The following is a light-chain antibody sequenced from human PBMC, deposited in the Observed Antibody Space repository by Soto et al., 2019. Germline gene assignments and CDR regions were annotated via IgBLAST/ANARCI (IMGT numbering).Light chain of an antibody. CDR1: SSDVGGHKY. V-gene: IGLV2-14*01. CDR3: SSYTSSTTSVV. J-gene: IGLJ2*01. CDR2: EVS. Sequence: QSVLAQPASVSGSPGQSITISCTGTSSDVGGHKYVSWYQQHPDKAPKVLIFEVSNRPSGISNRFSGSKSGNTASLTISGLQAEDEADYYCSSYTSSTTSVVFGGGTQLTVL.